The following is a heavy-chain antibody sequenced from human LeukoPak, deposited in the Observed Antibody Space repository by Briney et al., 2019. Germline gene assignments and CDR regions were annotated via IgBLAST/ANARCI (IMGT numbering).Heavy chain of an antibody. V-gene: IGHV4-39*07. Sequence: SETLSLTCSVSGGSISSSSYFWGWIRQPPGKGLEWIGEINHSGSTNYNPSLKSRVTISVDTSKNQFSLKLSSVTAADTAVYYCARVQLAAASPLYYFDYWGQGTLVTVSS. D-gene: IGHD6-13*01. CDR2: INHSGST. J-gene: IGHJ4*02. CDR1: GGSISSSSYF. CDR3: ARVQLAAASPLYYFDY.